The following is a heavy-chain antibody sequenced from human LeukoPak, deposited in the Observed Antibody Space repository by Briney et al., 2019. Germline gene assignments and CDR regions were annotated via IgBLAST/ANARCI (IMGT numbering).Heavy chain of an antibody. CDR3: AHAIYYYGSGSYFDY. CDR1: GFSLSTSGVG. J-gene: IGHJ4*02. V-gene: IGHV2-5*01. D-gene: IGHD3-10*01. Sequence: NASGPTLVKPTQTLTLTCTFSGFSLSTSGVGVGWIRQPPGKALEWLALIYWNDDKRYSPSLKSRLTITKDTSKNQVVLTMTNMDPVDTATYYCAHAIYYYGSGSYFDYWGQGTLVTVSS. CDR2: IYWNDDK.